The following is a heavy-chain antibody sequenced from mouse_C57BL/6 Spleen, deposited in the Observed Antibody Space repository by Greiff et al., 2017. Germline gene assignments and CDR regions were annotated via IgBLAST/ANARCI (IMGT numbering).Heavy chain of an antibody. CDR2: INPSSGYT. V-gene: IGHV1-7*01. Sequence: QVQLQQSGAELAKPGASVKLSCKASGYTFTSYWMHWVKQRPGRGLEWIGYINPSSGYTKYNQKFKDKATLTADKSSSTAYMQLSSLTYDDSAVYYCARRDYFYAMDYWGQGTSVTVSS. J-gene: IGHJ4*01. D-gene: IGHD1-1*01. CDR1: GYTFTSYW. CDR3: ARRDYFYAMDY.